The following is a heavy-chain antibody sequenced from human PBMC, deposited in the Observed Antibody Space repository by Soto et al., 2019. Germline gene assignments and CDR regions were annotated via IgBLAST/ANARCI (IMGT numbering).Heavy chain of an antibody. CDR2: IYSGGST. J-gene: IGHJ4*02. V-gene: IGHV3-66*01. Sequence: GGSLRLSCAASGFTVSSNYMSWVRQAPGKGLEWVSVIYSGGSTYYADSVKGRFTISRDNSKNTLYLQMNSLRAEDTAVYYCARTGSIAARPDYWGQGTLVTVSS. CDR3: ARTGSIAARPDY. CDR1: GFTVSSNY. D-gene: IGHD6-6*01.